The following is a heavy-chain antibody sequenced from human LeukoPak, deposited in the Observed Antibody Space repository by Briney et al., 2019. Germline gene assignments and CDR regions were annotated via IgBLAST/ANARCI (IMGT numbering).Heavy chain of an antibody. CDR2: INPNSGGT. CDR1: GYTFTGYY. V-gene: IGHV1-2*02. Sequence: ASVKVSCKASGYTFTGYYMHWVRQAPGQELEWMGWINPNSGGTNYAQKFQGRVTMTRDTSISTAYMELSRLRSDDTAVYYCARIPIVVVPAAQGDNWFDPWGQGTLVTVSS. CDR3: ARIPIVVVPAAQGDNWFDP. D-gene: IGHD2-2*01. J-gene: IGHJ5*02.